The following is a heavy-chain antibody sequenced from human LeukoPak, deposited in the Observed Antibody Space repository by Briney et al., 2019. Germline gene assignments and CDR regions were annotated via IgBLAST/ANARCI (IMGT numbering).Heavy chain of an antibody. J-gene: IGHJ4*02. Sequence: SETLSLTCAVYGGSFSGHYWTWIRQPPGKGLEWIGESTHSGSTNYNPSLKSRVSISVDTSKNQFSLKLTSVTAADTAVYYCARGQTGAATLDFWGPGSLVTVSS. CDR3: ARGQTGAATLDF. CDR1: GGSFSGHY. CDR2: STHSGST. D-gene: IGHD1-26*01. V-gene: IGHV4-34*01.